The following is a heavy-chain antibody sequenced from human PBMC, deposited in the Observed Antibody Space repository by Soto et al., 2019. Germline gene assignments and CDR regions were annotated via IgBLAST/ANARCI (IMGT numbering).Heavy chain of an antibody. Sequence: EVQLVESGGGLVKPGGSLRLSCAASGFTFSSYSMNWVRQAPGKGLEWVSSISSSSSYIYYADSVKGRFTISRDNAKNSLYLQMNSLRAEDTAVYYCARDKGVAVAGFDPWGQGTLVTVSS. D-gene: IGHD6-19*01. J-gene: IGHJ5*02. CDR2: ISSSSSYI. V-gene: IGHV3-21*01. CDR1: GFTFSSYS. CDR3: ARDKGVAVAGFDP.